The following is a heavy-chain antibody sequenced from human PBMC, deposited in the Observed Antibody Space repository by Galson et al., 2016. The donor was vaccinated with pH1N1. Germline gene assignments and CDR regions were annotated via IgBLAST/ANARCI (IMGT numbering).Heavy chain of an antibody. Sequence: SLRLSCAASGFTFSDYYMTWIRRAPGKGLEWVSYISSSGYTIFYTDSVNGRFTISRDNAKNSLHLQMNSLRAEDTAVYYCASAPRLGELELGDVFDIWGQGTMVTVSS. V-gene: IGHV3-11*01. CDR3: ASAPRLGELELGDVFDI. CDR1: GFTFSDYY. J-gene: IGHJ3*02. D-gene: IGHD3-10*01. CDR2: ISSSGYTI.